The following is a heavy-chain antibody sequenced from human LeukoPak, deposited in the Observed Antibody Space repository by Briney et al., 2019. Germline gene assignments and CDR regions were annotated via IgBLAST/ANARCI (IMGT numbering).Heavy chain of an antibody. V-gene: IGHV3-23*01. CDR2: LSGSANSA. D-gene: IGHD3-22*01. CDR1: GFTFSDYG. CDR3: ARDLGQYYDTSDNWFDP. J-gene: IGHJ5*02. Sequence: GGSLRLSCAASGFTFSDYGMSWVRQAPGKGLEWVSVLSGSANSAFYAGSVVGRFTISRDNSKNTLYLQMNSLRAEATAVYYCARDLGQYYDTSDNWFDPWGQGTLVTVSS.